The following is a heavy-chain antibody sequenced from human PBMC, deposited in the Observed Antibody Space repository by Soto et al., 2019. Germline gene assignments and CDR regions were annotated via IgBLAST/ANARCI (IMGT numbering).Heavy chain of an antibody. CDR3: AGGTYGMDV. V-gene: IGHV3-30-3*01. J-gene: IGHJ6*02. Sequence: QVQLVESGGGVVQPGRSLRLSCAASGFTFSSYAMHWVRQAPGKGLEWVAVISYDGSNKYYADSVKGRFTISRDNSKNTLYLQMNSLRAEDTAVYYCAGGTYGMDVWGQGTTVTVSS. CDR2: ISYDGSNK. CDR1: GFTFSSYA.